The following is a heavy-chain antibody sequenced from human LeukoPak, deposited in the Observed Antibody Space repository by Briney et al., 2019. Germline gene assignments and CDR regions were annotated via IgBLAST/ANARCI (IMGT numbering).Heavy chain of an antibody. CDR2: IYYSGST. D-gene: IGHD1-1*01. J-gene: IGHJ4*02. Sequence: SETLSLTCTVSGCSISTYYWSWIRQPPGKGLEWIGDIYYSGSTSYNPSLMSRVIISVDASKNQFSLKLSSVTAADTAVYYCARVAPTYNLYNFDYWGQGTLVTVSS. V-gene: IGHV4-59*01. CDR1: GCSISTYY. CDR3: ARVAPTYNLYNFDY.